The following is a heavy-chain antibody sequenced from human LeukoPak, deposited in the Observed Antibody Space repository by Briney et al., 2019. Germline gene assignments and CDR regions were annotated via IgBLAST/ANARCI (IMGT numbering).Heavy chain of an antibody. V-gene: IGHV3-66*01. D-gene: IGHD3-10*01. CDR1: VFTVSSNY. CDR2: IYSGGST. Sequence: PGGSLRLSCADSVFTVSSNYMRWVRQAPGKGLEWVSVIYSGGSTHYADSVKGRFTISRDNSKNTLYLQMNSLRAEDTAVYYCARDSFGESYGIDYWGQGTLVTVSS. J-gene: IGHJ4*02. CDR3: ARDSFGESYGIDY.